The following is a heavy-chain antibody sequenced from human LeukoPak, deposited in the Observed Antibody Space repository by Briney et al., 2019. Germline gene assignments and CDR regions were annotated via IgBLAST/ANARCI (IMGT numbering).Heavy chain of an antibody. Sequence: PSETLSLTCTVSSGSISSSSYYWGWIRQPPGKGLEWIGSIYYSGSTYYNPSLKSRVTISVDTSKNQFSLKLSSVTAADTAVYYCARHLADFWSGDDAFDIWGQGTMVTVSS. CDR3: ARHLADFWSGDDAFDI. V-gene: IGHV4-39*01. D-gene: IGHD3-3*01. CDR2: IYYSGST. J-gene: IGHJ3*02. CDR1: SGSISSSSYY.